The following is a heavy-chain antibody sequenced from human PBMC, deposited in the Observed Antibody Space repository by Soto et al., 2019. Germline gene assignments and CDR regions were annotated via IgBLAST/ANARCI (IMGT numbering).Heavy chain of an antibody. D-gene: IGHD3-9*01. CDR3: ARPYYDILTGYYSSYYYGMDV. Sequence: GGSLRLSCAASGFTFSSYGTHWVRQAPGKGLEWVAIIWYDGSNKYYADSVKGRFTISRDNSKNTLYLQMNSLRAEDTAVYYCARPYYDILTGYYSSYYYGMDVWGQGTTVTVSS. CDR1: GFTFSSYG. CDR2: IWYDGSNK. J-gene: IGHJ6*02. V-gene: IGHV3-33*01.